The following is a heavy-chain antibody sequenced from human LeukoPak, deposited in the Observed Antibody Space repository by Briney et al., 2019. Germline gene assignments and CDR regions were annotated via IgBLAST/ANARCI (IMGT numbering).Heavy chain of an antibody. J-gene: IGHJ4*02. CDR1: GYTFIDYH. CDR2: INPNSGGT. D-gene: IGHD3-3*01. CDR3: ARDIRPRVESFDY. V-gene: IGHV1-2*02. Sequence: ASVKVSCKASGYTFIDYHLHWVRQAPGQGLEWMGWINPNSGGTNYAQKFQGRVTMTRDTSTNTAYMELIGLRSDDTAVYYCARDIRPRVESFDYWGQGTLVAISS.